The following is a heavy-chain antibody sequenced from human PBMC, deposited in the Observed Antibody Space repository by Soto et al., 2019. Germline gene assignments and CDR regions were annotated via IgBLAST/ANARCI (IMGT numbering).Heavy chain of an antibody. Sequence: QVHLVESGGGVVQPGRSLRLSCLASGFSFSSSGMHWIRQPPGKGLEWLALIWYDGSNQIYLDSVKDRFTISRDNSKNTLYLQMNSLTVEGTAVYFCASITGTNAFDIWGQGTMVTVSS. D-gene: IGHD3-10*01. CDR1: GFSFSSSG. V-gene: IGHV3-33*01. CDR2: IWYDGSNQ. CDR3: ASITGTNAFDI. J-gene: IGHJ3*02.